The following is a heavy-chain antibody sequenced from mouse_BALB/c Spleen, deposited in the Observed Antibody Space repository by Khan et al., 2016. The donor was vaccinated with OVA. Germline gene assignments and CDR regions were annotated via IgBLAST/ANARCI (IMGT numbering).Heavy chain of an antibody. V-gene: IGHV1-7*01. CDR3: ASHGSSSAWLTY. CDR1: GYTFTSYW. D-gene: IGHD1-1*01. Sequence: QVQLKQSGAELAKPGASVKMSCKASGYTFTSYWMHWVKQRPGQGLEWIGYINPSTGYTEYDQRLKDKATLTADKSSSTAYMQLSSLTSEESAVYYCASHGSSSAWLTYWGEGTLVTVSA. J-gene: IGHJ3*01. CDR2: INPSTGYT.